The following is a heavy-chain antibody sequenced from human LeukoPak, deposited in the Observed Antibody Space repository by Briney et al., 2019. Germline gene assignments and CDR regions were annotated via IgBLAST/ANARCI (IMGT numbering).Heavy chain of an antibody. CDR3: ARGNSGSGYSPSYDY. CDR1: GFTFSSYS. D-gene: IGHD3-22*01. J-gene: IGHJ4*02. Sequence: KPGGSLRLSCAASGFTFSSYSMNWVRQAPGKGLEWVSSISSSSSYIYYADSVKGRFTISRDNAKNSLYLQMNSLRAEDTAVYYCARGNSGSGYSPSYDYWGQGTLVTVSS. V-gene: IGHV3-21*01. CDR2: ISSSSSYI.